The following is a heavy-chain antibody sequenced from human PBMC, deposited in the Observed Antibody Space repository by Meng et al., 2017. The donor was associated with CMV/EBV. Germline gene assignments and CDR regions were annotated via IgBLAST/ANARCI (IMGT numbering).Heavy chain of an antibody. J-gene: IGHJ5*01. Sequence: FSGFSFSTSSLAVGWIRQPPGKALEWVALIYYNNNKHYTPSLESRLTITADTSKNQVVLTMTNMDPVDTGTYYCVHRKAAAARAWFDFWDQGTLVTVSS. V-gene: IGHV2-5*04. CDR1: GFSFSTSSLA. CDR3: VHRKAAAARAWFDF. CDR2: IYYNNNK. D-gene: IGHD6-13*01.